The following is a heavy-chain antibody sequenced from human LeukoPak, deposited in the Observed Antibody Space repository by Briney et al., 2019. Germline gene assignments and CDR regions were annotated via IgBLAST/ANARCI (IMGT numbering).Heavy chain of an antibody. CDR1: GYTFTSYY. CDR2: INPTGGST. J-gene: IGHJ3*02. Sequence: ASVKVSCKASGYTFTSYYMHWVRQAPGQGLEWMGLINPTGGSTGYAQKFQGRVTMTRDMSTSTDYMELSSLRSEDTAVYYCASSWAVADSDAFDIWGQGTMVTVSS. CDR3: ASSWAVADSDAFDI. D-gene: IGHD6-19*01. V-gene: IGHV1-46*01.